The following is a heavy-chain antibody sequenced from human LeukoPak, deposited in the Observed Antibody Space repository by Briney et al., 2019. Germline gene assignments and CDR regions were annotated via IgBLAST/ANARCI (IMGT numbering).Heavy chain of an antibody. CDR2: ISLDGSNK. D-gene: IGHD3-9*01. V-gene: IGHV3-30-3*01. Sequence: GGSLRLSCAAPGFTFSSYVMHWVRQAPGKGLEWVADISLDGSNKYYTDSVKGRFTISRDNSKNTLYLQMNYLRAEDTAVYYCAKDPTSVGGRHDWLLDSWGQGTLVTVSS. CDR1: GFTFSSYV. J-gene: IGHJ5*02. CDR3: AKDPTSVGGRHDWLLDS.